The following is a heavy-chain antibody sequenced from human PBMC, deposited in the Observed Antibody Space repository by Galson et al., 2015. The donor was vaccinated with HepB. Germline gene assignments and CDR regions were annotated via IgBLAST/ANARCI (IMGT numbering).Heavy chain of an antibody. D-gene: IGHD3-10*01. J-gene: IGHJ4*02. CDR3: ARDRFYFGSGSYPMVGPFDY. Sequence: SLRLSCAASGFTFSSYTMNWVRQAPGKGLEWVSSISGSSNYIYYADSMKGRFTISRDNAKNSLYLQMNSLRAEDTAVYYCARDRFYFGSGSYPMVGPFDYWGQGTLVTVSS. V-gene: IGHV3-21*01. CDR1: GFTFSSYT. CDR2: ISGSSNYI.